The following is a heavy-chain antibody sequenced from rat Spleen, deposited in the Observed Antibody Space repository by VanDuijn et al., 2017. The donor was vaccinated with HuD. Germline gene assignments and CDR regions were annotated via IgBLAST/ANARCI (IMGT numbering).Heavy chain of an antibody. CDR2: IWGDGST. Sequence: QVQLKESGPGLVQPSQTLSLTCTVSGFSLNNYGVIWVRQPPGKGLEWMGGIWGDGSTNYNSALKSRLIISRDTSKSQVFLKMNSLQTEDTATYYCTIHPRYWGQGVMVTVSS. J-gene: IGHJ2*01. D-gene: IGHD3-1*01. CDR1: GFSLNNYG. V-gene: IGHV2-13*01. CDR3: TIHPRY.